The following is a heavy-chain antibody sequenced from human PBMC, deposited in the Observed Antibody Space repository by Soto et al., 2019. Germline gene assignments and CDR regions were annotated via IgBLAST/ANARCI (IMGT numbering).Heavy chain of an antibody. CDR3: ARDFSGSSWYYYSYYGMDV. J-gene: IGHJ6*02. V-gene: IGHV3-33*01. CDR1: VFTFSSYG. D-gene: IGHD6-13*01. Sequence: PVGSLRLSCASSVFTFSSYGMHWVRHSPGKWLEWVAVIWYDGSNKYYADSVKGRFTISRDNSKNTLYLQMNSLRAEDTAVYYCARDFSGSSWYYYSYYGMDVWGQGTTVSVSS. CDR2: IWYDGSNK.